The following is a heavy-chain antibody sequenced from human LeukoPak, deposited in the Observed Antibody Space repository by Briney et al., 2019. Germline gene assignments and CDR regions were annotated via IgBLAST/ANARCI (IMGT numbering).Heavy chain of an antibody. Sequence: SQTLSLTCTVSGGSISSGDYYWSWIRQPPGKGLEWIGYIYYGGSTYYNPSLKSRVTISVDTSKNQFSLKLSSVTAADTAVYYCARVRRYCSGGSCYDFDYWGQGTLVTVSS. J-gene: IGHJ4*02. CDR1: GGSISSGDYY. CDR3: ARVRRYCSGGSCYDFDY. D-gene: IGHD2-15*01. V-gene: IGHV4-30-4*01. CDR2: IYYGGST.